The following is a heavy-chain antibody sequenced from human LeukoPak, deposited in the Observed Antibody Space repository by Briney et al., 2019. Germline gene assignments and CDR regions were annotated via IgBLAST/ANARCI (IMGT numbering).Heavy chain of an antibody. CDR1: GFTFSSFS. Sequence: GSLRLSCAATGFTFSSFSMHWVRQAPGKGLEWVAVISYDGSNKYYADSVKGRFAISRDNSKNTLYLQMNSLRAEDTAVYYCAKAYYYDSSGYATDDWGQGTLVTVSS. J-gene: IGHJ4*02. V-gene: IGHV3-30*18. D-gene: IGHD3-22*01. CDR2: ISYDGSNK. CDR3: AKAYYYDSSGYATDD.